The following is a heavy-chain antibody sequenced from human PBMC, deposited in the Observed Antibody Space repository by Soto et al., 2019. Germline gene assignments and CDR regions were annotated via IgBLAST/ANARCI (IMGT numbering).Heavy chain of an antibody. J-gene: IGHJ4*02. CDR1: GGTFSSYT. CDR3: AREGYCSSTSCYFPFDY. CDR2: IIPILGIA. D-gene: IGHD2-2*01. V-gene: IGHV1-69*04. Sequence: SVKVSCKASGGTFSSYTISWVRQAPGQGLEWMGRIIPILGIANYAQKFQGRVTITADKSTSTAYMELSSLRSEDTAVYYCAREGYCSSTSCYFPFDYWGRGTLVTVSS.